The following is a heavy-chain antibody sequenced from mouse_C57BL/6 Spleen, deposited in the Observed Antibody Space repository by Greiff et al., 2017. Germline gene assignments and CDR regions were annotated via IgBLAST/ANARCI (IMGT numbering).Heavy chain of an antibody. J-gene: IGHJ1*03. Sequence: EVQLVESGGGLVKPGGSLKLSCAASGFTFSSYTMSWVRQTPEKRLEWVATISGGGGNTYYPDSVKGRFTISRDNAKNTLYLQMSSLRSEDTALYYCARSYGNFSYWYFDVWGTGTTVTVSS. CDR1: GFTFSSYT. CDR2: ISGGGGNT. CDR3: ARSYGNFSYWYFDV. V-gene: IGHV5-9*01. D-gene: IGHD2-1*01.